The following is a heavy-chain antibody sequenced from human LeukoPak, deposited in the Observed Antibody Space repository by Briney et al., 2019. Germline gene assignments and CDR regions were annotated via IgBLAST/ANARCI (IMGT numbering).Heavy chain of an antibody. CDR3: AKDRYSSGWYSDFDY. CDR1: GFTFSSYG. V-gene: IGHV3-30*18. CDR2: ISDDGSNK. D-gene: IGHD6-19*01. Sequence: PGGSLRLSCAASGFTFSSYGMYWVRQAPGKGLEWVAVISDDGSNKYYGDSVKGRFTISRDNSKNTVYLQMNSLRAEDTAVYYCAKDRYSSGWYSDFDYWGQGTLVTVSS. J-gene: IGHJ4*02.